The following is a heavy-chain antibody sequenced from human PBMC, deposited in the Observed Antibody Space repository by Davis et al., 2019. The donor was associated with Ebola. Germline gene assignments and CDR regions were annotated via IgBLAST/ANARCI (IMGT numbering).Heavy chain of an antibody. J-gene: IGHJ6*02. D-gene: IGHD3-3*01. CDR3: ARDLKQVATIFGVGYYYYGMDV. V-gene: IGHV3-21*01. Sequence: GESLKISCAVSGLTVSSNYMSWVRQAPGKGLEWVSSISSSSSYIYYADSVKGRFTISRDNAKNSLYLQMNSLRAEDTAVYYCARDLKQVATIFGVGYYYYGMDVWGQGTTVTVSS. CDR2: ISSSSSYI. CDR1: GLTVSSNY.